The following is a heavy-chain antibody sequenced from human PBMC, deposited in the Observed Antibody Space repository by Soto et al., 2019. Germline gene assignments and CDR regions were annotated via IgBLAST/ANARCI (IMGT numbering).Heavy chain of an antibody. CDR2: INHSGST. CDR3: ARGGYFWSGPFGY. J-gene: IGHJ4*02. Sequence: SETLSLTCAVYGGSFSGYYWSWIRQPPGKGLEWIGEINHSGSTNYNPSLKSRVTISVDTSKNQFSLKLSSVTAADTAVYYCARGGYFWSGPFGYWGQGTLVTVSS. CDR1: GGSFSGYY. D-gene: IGHD3-3*01. V-gene: IGHV4-34*01.